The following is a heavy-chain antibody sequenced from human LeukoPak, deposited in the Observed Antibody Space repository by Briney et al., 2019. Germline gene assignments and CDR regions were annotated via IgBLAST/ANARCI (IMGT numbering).Heavy chain of an antibody. CDR1: GGSMNNFF. V-gene: IGHV4-59*01. J-gene: IGHJ3*02. D-gene: IGHD5-24*01. CDR3: ARGSEEVATISEAFDI. CDR2: VYCSGST. Sequence: PSETLSLTCIVSGGSMNNFFWTWIRQTAGKRLEWIGYVYCSGSTKYNPSLERRVIISLATSKNQFSLRLTSVTAADTAVYYCARGSEEVATISEAFDIWGQGTAVTVSS.